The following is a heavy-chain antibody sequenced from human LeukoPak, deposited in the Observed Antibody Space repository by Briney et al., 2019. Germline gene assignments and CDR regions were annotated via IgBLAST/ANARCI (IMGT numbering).Heavy chain of an antibody. CDR3: ARAGYTGSRGWFDP. J-gene: IGHJ5*02. Sequence: GRSLRLSCAASGFTFDNYGMHWVRQAPGEGLEWVAVIWYDGSNKYYADSVKGRFTISRDNSKNTLYLQMNSLRAEDTAVYYCARAGYTGSRGWFDPWGQGTLVTVSS. CDR2: IWYDGSNK. V-gene: IGHV3-33*01. CDR1: GFTFDNYG. D-gene: IGHD5-24*01.